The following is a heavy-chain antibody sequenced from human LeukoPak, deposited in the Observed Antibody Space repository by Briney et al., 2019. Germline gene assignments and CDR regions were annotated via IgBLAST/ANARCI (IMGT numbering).Heavy chain of an antibody. J-gene: IGHJ4*02. CDR2: MYYSGST. CDR3: AGSRGEARFDS. V-gene: IGHV4-39*01. Sequence: SETLSLTCTVSGGSSSGSDHYWGWIRQPPGKGLEWIGTMYYSGSTYFNPSLKSRVTISIDTSKNQFSLKLSSVTAADTAIYYCAGSRGEARFDSWGQGTLVTVSS. CDR1: GGSSSGSDHY. D-gene: IGHD3-10*01.